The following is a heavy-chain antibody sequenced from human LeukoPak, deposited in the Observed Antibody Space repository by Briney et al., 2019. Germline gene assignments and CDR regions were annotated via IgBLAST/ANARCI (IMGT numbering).Heavy chain of an antibody. V-gene: IGHV3-15*01. CDR1: GFTFSNAW. CDR3: TTDQAYYGSGSYYNWFDP. Sequence: GGSLRLSCAASGFTFSNAWMSWVRQAPGKGLEWVGRIKSKTDGGTTDYAAPVKGRFTISRDDSKNTLYLQMNSLKTEDTAVYYCTTDQAYYGSGSYYNWFDPWGQGTLVTVSS. D-gene: IGHD3-10*01. J-gene: IGHJ5*02. CDR2: IKSKTDGGTT.